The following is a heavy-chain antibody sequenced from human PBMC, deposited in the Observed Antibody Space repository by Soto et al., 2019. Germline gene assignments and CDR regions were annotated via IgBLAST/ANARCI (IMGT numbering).Heavy chain of an antibody. CDR1: GFTFSGYW. J-gene: IGHJ4*02. Sequence: EVQLVESGGDLVQPGGSLRLSCAASGFTFSGYWMHWVRQAPGKGLVWVSRINTDGSSTTYADSVQGRFTISRDNAKNTLFLKMNSLRAEDTAVYYCARDLDYGGNPRGYWGQGTLVTVSS. CDR2: INTDGSST. D-gene: IGHD4-17*01. V-gene: IGHV3-74*01. CDR3: ARDLDYGGNPRGY.